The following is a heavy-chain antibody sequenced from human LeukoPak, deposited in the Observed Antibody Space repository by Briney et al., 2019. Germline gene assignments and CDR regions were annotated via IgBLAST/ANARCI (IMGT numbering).Heavy chain of an antibody. V-gene: IGHV4-39*01. D-gene: IGHD3-10*01. CDR1: GGSISSSSYH. CDR3: ARLSGGSGSSFDY. J-gene: IGHJ4*02. Sequence: PSETLSLTCTVSGGSISSSSYHWGWIRQPPGKGLEWIGSIYYSGSTYYNPSLKSRVTISVDTSKNQFSLKLSSVTAADTAVYYCARLSGGSGSSFDYWGQGTLVTVSS. CDR2: IYYSGST.